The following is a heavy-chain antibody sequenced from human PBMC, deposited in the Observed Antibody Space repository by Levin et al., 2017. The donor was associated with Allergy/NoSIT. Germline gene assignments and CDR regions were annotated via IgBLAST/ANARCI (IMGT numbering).Heavy chain of an antibody. CDR3: ARELFSAADY. J-gene: IGHJ4*02. Sequence: LSLTCAASGFTFSNFPMYWVRQAPGKGLEWVAVVSYDGSNKYYADSVKGRFTISRDDSKKTLYLQANSLRAEDTAIYYCARELFSAADYWGQGTLVTVSS. CDR2: VSYDGSNK. D-gene: IGHD2-15*01. CDR1: GFTFSNFP. V-gene: IGHV3-30-3*01.